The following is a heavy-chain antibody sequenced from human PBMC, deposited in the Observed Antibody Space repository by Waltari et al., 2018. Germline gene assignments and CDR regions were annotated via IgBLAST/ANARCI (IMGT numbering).Heavy chain of an antibody. CDR3: ARYVVVTAGDY. CDR2: ITGDGSGT. J-gene: IGHJ4*02. CDR1: GFTFSSYW. D-gene: IGHD2-21*02. Sequence: EVQLVESGGGLVQPGGSLRLSCEASGFTFSSYWMHWVRQVPGQGLVWVGRITGDGSGTTYAASVKGRFTISRDNAKNTLFLQMNSLRDEDTAVYYCARYVVVTAGDYWGQGTLVAVSS. V-gene: IGHV3-74*03.